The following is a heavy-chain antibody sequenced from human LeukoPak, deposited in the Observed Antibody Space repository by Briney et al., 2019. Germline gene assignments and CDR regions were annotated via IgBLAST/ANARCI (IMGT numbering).Heavy chain of an antibody. J-gene: IGHJ6*02. V-gene: IGHV3-21*01. CDR1: GFTFSSYS. D-gene: IGHD2-15*01. CDR3: ARDGAIVVGYYYGMDV. CDR2: ISSSSSYI. Sequence: RGSPRLSCAASGFTFSSYSMNWVRQAPGKGLEWVSSISSSSSYIYYADSVKGRFTISRDNAKNSLYLQMNSLRAEDTAVYYCARDGAIVVGYYYGMDVWGQGTTVTVSS.